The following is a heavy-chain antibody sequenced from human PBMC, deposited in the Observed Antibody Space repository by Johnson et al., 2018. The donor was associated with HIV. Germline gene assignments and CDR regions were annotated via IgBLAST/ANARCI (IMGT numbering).Heavy chain of an antibody. CDR1: GFTFDDYA. CDR3: AREGGSCSGGWCLDALDF. D-gene: IGHD2-15*01. Sequence: QLVESGGGLVQPGRSLRLSCAASGFTFDDYAMHWVRQAPGKGLEWVSVIFTVGDVYYADSVKGRFTISRDNAKNSLYLQMDSLRAEDTDVYYCAREGGSCSGGWCLDALDFWGQGTTVTVSS. CDR2: IFTVGDV. J-gene: IGHJ3*01. V-gene: IGHV3-9*01.